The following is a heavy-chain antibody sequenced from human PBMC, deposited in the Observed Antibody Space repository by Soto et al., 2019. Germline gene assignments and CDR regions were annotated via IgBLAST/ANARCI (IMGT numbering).Heavy chain of an antibody. CDR3: AKDYDILSRYYYYGMDV. V-gene: IGHV3-30*18. CDR2: ISYDGSNK. J-gene: IGHJ6*02. Sequence: XGSLRLSCAASGFTFSSYGMHGVRQAPGKGLEWVAVISYDGSNKYYADSVKGRFTISRDNSKNTLYLQMNSLRAEDTAVYYCAKDYDILSRYYYYGMDVWGQGTTVTVSS. D-gene: IGHD3-9*01. CDR1: GFTFSSYG.